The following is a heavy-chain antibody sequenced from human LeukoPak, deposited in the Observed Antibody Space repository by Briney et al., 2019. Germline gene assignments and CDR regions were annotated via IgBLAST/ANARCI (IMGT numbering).Heavy chain of an antibody. V-gene: IGHV3-11*01. J-gene: IGHJ4*02. D-gene: IGHD3-10*01. Sequence: GGSLRLSCAASGFTFSDYYMSWNRQAPGKGLEWVPYISSSGSTIYYADSVKGRFTISRDNAKNSLHLQMNSLRAEDTAVYYCATLNYYALNYWGQGTLVTVSS. CDR2: ISSSGSTI. CDR1: GFTFSDYY. CDR3: ATLNYYALNY.